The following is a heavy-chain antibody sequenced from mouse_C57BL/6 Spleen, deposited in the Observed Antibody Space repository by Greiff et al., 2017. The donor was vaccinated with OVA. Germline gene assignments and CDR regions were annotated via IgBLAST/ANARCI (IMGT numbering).Heavy chain of an antibody. CDR3: ERLGYAMDY. CDR1: GYTFTSYW. V-gene: IGHV1-50*01. Sequence: QVQLQQPGAELVKPGASVKLSCKASGYTFTSYWMQWVKQRPGQGLEWIGEIDPSDSYTNYKQKFKGRATLTVDTSPSTAYMQLRSLASEDSAVYYCERLGYAMDYWGQGTSVTVSS. J-gene: IGHJ4*01. CDR2: IDPSDSYT.